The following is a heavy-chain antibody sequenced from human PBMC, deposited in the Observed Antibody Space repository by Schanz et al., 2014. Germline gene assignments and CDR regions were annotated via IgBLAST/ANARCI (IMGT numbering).Heavy chain of an antibody. CDR1: GYTFTSYG. CDR3: ARAKRFGDMDG. J-gene: IGHJ6*02. CDR2: ITAYNGNT. V-gene: IGHV1-18*01. Sequence: QVLQVQSGSELKKPGTSVKVSCKASGYTFTSYGISWVRQAPGQGLEWMGWITAYNGNTNYAQKLQGRVTMTTDTATSTAYMELRNLRSDDTAVYYCARAKRFGDMDGWGQGTTVAVSS. D-gene: IGHD3-10*01.